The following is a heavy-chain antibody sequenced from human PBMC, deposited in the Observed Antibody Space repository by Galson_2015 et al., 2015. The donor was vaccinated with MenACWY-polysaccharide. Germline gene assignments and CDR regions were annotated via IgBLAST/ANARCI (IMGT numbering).Heavy chain of an antibody. Sequence: SLRLSCAASGFTFASYAMGWVRQAPGRGLEWVSGISGSGGSTYYVDSVKGRFTISRDPSKNTLYLQMNSLRAEDTAVYYCAKAKYSSSWFGPNFDSWGQGTLVTVTS. CDR3: AKAKYSSSWFGPNFDS. J-gene: IGHJ4*02. V-gene: IGHV3-23*01. CDR2: ISGSGGST. D-gene: IGHD6-13*01. CDR1: GFTFASYA.